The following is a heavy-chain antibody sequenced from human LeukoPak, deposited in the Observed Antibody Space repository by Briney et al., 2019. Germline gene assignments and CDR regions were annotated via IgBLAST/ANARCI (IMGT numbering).Heavy chain of an antibody. CDR3: ARDRYSSSCGGDY. CDR2: ISSSSSYI. J-gene: IGHJ4*02. D-gene: IGHD6-13*01. Sequence: GSLRLSCAASGFTFRSYSMNWVRQAPGKGLEWVSSISSSSSYIYYADSVKGRFTISRDNAKNSLYLQMNSLRAEDTAVYYCARDRYSSSCGGDYWGQGTLVTVSS. CDR1: GFTFRSYS. V-gene: IGHV3-21*01.